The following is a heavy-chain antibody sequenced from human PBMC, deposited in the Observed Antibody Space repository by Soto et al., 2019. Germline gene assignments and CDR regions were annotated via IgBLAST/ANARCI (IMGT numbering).Heavy chain of an antibody. CDR2: ISYDGSNK. V-gene: IGHV3-30-3*01. CDR3: ARDLEVAVAGA. CDR1: GFNFSSYA. J-gene: IGHJ5*02. D-gene: IGHD6-19*01. Sequence: GGSLRLSCAVSGFNFSSYAMHWVRQAPGKGLEWVAVISYDGSNKYYADSVKGRFTISRDNSKNTLYLQMNSLRAEDTAVYYCARDLEVAVAGAWGQGTLVTVSS.